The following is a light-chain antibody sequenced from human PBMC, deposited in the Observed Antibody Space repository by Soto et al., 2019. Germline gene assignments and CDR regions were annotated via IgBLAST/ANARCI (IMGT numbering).Light chain of an antibody. V-gene: IGKV1-9*01. CDR1: QGIGTY. J-gene: IGKJ2*01. Sequence: IQLTQSPSSLSASVGDRVTVTCRASQGIGTYLVWYQQKRGKAPTALIYASSTLQTGLPSRFSGSGSGTDFSLTISSIHPEDVATYYCQQFGNSVPFIFGQGTRLEIK. CDR3: QQFGNSVPFI. CDR2: ASS.